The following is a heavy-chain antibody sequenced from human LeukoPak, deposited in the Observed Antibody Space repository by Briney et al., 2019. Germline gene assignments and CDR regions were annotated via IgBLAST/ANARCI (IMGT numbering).Heavy chain of an antibody. CDR2: IRQDGSEK. J-gene: IGHJ4*02. CDR3: ARGCGSFDCPYYFDY. D-gene: IGHD2-2*01. Sequence: GGSLRLSCAASGFTFSTYWMSWVRQAPGKGLEGVAPIRQDGSEKHYVDSVKGRFTISRDNARNSLYLQMSSLRAEDTAVYYCARGCGSFDCPYYFDYWGQGTLVTVSS. V-gene: IGHV3-7*01. CDR1: GFTFSTYW.